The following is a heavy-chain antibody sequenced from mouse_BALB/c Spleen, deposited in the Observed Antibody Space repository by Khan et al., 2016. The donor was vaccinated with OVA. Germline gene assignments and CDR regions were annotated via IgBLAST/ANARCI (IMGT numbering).Heavy chain of an antibody. Sequence: SDPELKKPGETVKISCKASGYTFTNYGMNWVKKAPGKGLKWMGWINTYTGEPTYADDFKGRFAFSLETSASTAYLQINNLKNEDTATYFCARTGGYFDVWGAGTTVTVSS. CDR3: ARTGGYFDV. J-gene: IGHJ1*01. CDR2: INTYTGEP. V-gene: IGHV9-3-1*01. D-gene: IGHD4-1*01. CDR1: GYTFTNYG.